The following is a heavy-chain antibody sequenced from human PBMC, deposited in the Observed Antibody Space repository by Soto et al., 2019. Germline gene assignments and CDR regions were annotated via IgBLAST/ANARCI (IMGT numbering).Heavy chain of an antibody. D-gene: IGHD3-3*01. CDR2: IYYSGST. J-gene: IGHJ4*02. CDR3: ARLTRITIFGVATDDHFDY. CDR1: GGSISSSSYY. V-gene: IGHV4-39*01. Sequence: PSETLSLTCTVSGGSISSSSYYWGWIRQPPGKGLEWIGSIYYSGSTYYNPSLKSRVTISVDTSKNQFSLKLSSVTAADTAVYYCARLTRITIFGVATDDHFDYWGQGTLVTVYS.